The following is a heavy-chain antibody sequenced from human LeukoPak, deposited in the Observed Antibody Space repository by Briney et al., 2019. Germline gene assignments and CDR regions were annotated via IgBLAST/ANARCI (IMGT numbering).Heavy chain of an antibody. CDR1: GYSFTSYW. J-gene: IGHJ5*02. V-gene: IGHV5-51*01. D-gene: IGHD6-19*01. CDR3: ARRSGWYSGLNWFDT. Sequence: GESLKISCKGAGYSFTSYWIGWVRQMPGKGLEGMGIIYPGDSDTRYSPSFQGQVTISADKSISTAYLQWSILKASDTAMYYCARRSGWYSGLNWFDTWGQGTLVTVFS. CDR2: IYPGDSDT.